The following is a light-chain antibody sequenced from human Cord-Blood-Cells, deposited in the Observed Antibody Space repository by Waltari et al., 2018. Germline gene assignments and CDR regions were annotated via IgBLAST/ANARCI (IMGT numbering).Light chain of an antibody. CDR3: CSYAGSSTWV. Sequence: QSALTQPPSESGSPGQSITISCTVTSSDGGSYNLVSWYQQHPGKAPKLMIYEGSKRPSGVSNRFSGSKSGNTASLTISGLQAEDEADYYCCSYAGSSTWVFGGGTKLTVL. V-gene: IGLV2-23*01. CDR1: SSDGGSYNL. J-gene: IGLJ3*02. CDR2: EGS.